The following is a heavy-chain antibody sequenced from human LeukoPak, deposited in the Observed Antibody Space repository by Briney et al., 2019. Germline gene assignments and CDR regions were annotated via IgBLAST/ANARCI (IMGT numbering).Heavy chain of an antibody. CDR3: ARLRDITGTTIDFDY. Sequence: GESLKISCKGSGYRFTSHWIGWVRQMPGKGLKWMGIIYPGDSDARYSPSFQGQVTISADKSISTAYMELSRLRSDDTAVYYCARLRDITGTTIDFDYWGQGTLVTVSS. J-gene: IGHJ4*02. D-gene: IGHD1-20*01. CDR1: GYRFTSHW. V-gene: IGHV5-51*01. CDR2: IYPGDSDA.